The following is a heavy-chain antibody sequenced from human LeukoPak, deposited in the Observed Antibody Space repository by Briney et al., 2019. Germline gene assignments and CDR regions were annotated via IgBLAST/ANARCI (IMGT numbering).Heavy chain of an antibody. V-gene: IGHV3-74*01. J-gene: IGHJ4*02. CDR3: AKEKYADSSGYYYVDY. CDR1: GFTFSTYW. Sequence: GGSLRLSCAASGFTFSTYWMHWVRQAPGKGLVWVSRIDSDRGTTSYADSVRGRFTISRDNAKNTLFLQMNSLRGDDTAVYYCAKEKYADSSGYYYVDYWGQGTLVTVSS. D-gene: IGHD3-22*01. CDR2: IDSDRGTT.